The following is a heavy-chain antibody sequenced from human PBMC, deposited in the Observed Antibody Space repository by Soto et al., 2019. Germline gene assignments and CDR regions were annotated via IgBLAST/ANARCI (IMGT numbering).Heavy chain of an antibody. D-gene: IGHD4-4*01. CDR1: GFTFSSYG. J-gene: IGHJ4*02. V-gene: IGHV3-30*03. Sequence: QVHLVQSGGGVVQPGRSLRLSCAVSGFTFSSYGMHWVRQAPGKGLEWVAVISYDGNNKYYTDSVKGRFTISRDNSKNTLYLQTNFLRTEDTAVYYCAREAGKVSFDYWGQGTLVTLSS. CDR3: AREAGKVSFDY. CDR2: ISYDGNNK.